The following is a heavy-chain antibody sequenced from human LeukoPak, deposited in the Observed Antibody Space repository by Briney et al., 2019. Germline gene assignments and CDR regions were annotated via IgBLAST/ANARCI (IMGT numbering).Heavy chain of an antibody. CDR2: ISYDGSNK. Sequence: PGGSLRLSCAASGFTFSSYGMHWVRQAPGKGLEWVAVISYDGSNKYYADSVKGRFTISRDNSKNTLYLQMNSLRAEDTAVYYCARDKDSSSQLDYWGQGTLVTVSS. V-gene: IGHV3-30*03. D-gene: IGHD6-13*01. CDR1: GFTFSSYG. J-gene: IGHJ4*02. CDR3: ARDKDSSSQLDY.